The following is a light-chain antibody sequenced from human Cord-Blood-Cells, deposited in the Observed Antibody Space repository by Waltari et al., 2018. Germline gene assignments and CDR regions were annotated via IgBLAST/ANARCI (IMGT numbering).Light chain of an antibody. CDR2: EGS. CDR3: CSYAGSSTWV. J-gene: IGLJ3*02. Sequence: QSALPQPAPVPGPPGKPFTISCTGTSSDVGSYNLVSWYQQHPGKAPKLMIYEGSKRPSGVSNRFSGSNAGNTASLTISGLQAEDEADYYCCSYAGSSTWVFGGGTKLTVL. V-gene: IGLV2-23*01. CDR1: SSDVGSYNL.